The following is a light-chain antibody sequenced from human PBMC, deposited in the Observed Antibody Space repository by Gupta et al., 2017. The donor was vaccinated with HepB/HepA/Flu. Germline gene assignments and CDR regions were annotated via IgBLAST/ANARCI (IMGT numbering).Light chain of an antibody. Sequence: EIVMTQSPVTLSVSPGETATLSCRASQSVRSNLAWYQQKPGQTPRLLIYGASTRATGLPARFSGSGSGTDFTLTISSLQTEDFAVYYCQQYNSWPRTFGQGTKVEIK. CDR1: QSVRSN. CDR3: QQYNSWPRT. V-gene: IGKV3-15*01. CDR2: GAS. J-gene: IGKJ1*01.